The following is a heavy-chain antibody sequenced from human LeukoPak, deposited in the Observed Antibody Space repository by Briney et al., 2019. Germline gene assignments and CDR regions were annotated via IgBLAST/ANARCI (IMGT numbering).Heavy chain of an antibody. D-gene: IGHD2-2*01. Sequence: PSETLSLTRTVSGGSISNSNYYWGWIRQPPGKGLEWIGYIYYGGSTYYNPSLKSRVTISVDTSKNQFSLKLSSVTAADTAVYYCARGREYCSSTSCYGHNWFDPWGQGTLVTVSS. CDR3: ARGREYCSSTSCYGHNWFDP. V-gene: IGHV4-31*03. CDR2: IYYGGST. CDR1: GGSISNSNYY. J-gene: IGHJ5*02.